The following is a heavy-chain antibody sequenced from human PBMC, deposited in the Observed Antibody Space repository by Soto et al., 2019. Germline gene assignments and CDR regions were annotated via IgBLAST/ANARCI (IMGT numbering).Heavy chain of an antibody. V-gene: IGHV3-21*01. CDR1: GFTISSYS. CDR3: ARDLEELELRIGMDV. CDR2: ISSSSSYI. D-gene: IGHD1-7*01. J-gene: IGHJ6*02. Sequence: PGGSLRLSCAASGFTISSYSMNWVRQAPGKGLEWVSSISSSSSYIYYADSVKGRFTISRDNAKNSLYLQMNSLRAEDTAVYYCARDLEELELRIGMDVWGQGTTVTVSS.